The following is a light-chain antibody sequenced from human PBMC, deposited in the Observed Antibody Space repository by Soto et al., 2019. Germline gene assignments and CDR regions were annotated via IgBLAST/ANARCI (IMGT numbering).Light chain of an antibody. J-gene: IGKJ2*01. CDR1: RIINAW. CDR3: QETNYYV. Sequence: DIQLTQSPSTLSASVGDRVTITCRASRIINAWLAWYQKKPGKAPKLLIYDASNLESGVPASFSGSGSGTEFTLTINSLQPDDLATYYCQETNYYVFGQGTQLEIK. V-gene: IGKV1-5*01. CDR2: DAS.